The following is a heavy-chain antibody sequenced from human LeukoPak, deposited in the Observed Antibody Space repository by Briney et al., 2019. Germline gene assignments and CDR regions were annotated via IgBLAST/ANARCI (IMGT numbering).Heavy chain of an antibody. V-gene: IGHV5-51*01. D-gene: IGHD6-13*01. J-gene: IGHJ4*02. CDR2: VYPGDSDT. CDR1: GYSFTSYW. CDR3: ARPRAQHPPHFDY. Sequence: GESLKISCKGSGYSFTSYWIGWVRQMPGKGLEWMGIVYPGDSDTRYSPSFQGQVTISADKSISTAYLQWSSLKASDTAMYYCARPRAQHPPHFDYWGQGTLVTVSS.